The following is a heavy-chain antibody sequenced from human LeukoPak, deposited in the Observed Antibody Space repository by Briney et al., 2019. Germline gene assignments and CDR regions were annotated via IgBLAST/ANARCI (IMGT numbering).Heavy chain of an antibody. D-gene: IGHD3-10*01. CDR2: IHYSGST. Sequence: PSETLSLTCTVSGGSISSYYWSWIRQPPGKGLEWIGYIHYSGSTNYNPSLKSRVTISIDTSKNQFSLKLSSVTAADTAVYYCARRDFNYYGSGTPIYWGQGTLVTVSS. CDR1: GGSISSYY. CDR3: ARRDFNYYGSGTPIY. V-gene: IGHV4-59*12. J-gene: IGHJ4*02.